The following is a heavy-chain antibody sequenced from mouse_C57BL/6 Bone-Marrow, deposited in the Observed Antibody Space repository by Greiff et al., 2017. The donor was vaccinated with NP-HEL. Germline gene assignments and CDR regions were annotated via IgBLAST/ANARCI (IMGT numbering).Heavy chain of an antibody. V-gene: IGHV5-6*01. J-gene: IGHJ2*01. CDR3: ARPHYCGSLYYFGC. Sequence: EVKVVESGGDLVKPGGSLKLSCAASGFTFSSYGMSWVRQTPDKRLEWVATISSGGSYTYYPYSVKGLHTISRDNAKNTLYLQMSSLKAEDTAVYYCARPHYCGSLYYFGCWGQGTTLAVS. CDR1: GFTFSSYG. CDR2: ISSGGSYT. D-gene: IGHD1-1*01.